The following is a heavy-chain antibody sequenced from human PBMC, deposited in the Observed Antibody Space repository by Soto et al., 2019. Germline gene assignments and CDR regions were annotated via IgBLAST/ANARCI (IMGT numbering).Heavy chain of an antibody. Sequence: QVQLVESGGGVVQPGRSLRLSCAASGITFSSYGMHWVRQAPGKGLEWVAVISYDGSNKYYADSVKGRFTISRDNSNNTLHLQMNSLRAEDTAVYYSAKHRVPAAMPGLDAFDIWGQGTMDTVSS. V-gene: IGHV3-30*18. CDR2: ISYDGSNK. CDR3: AKHRVPAAMPGLDAFDI. D-gene: IGHD2-2*01. CDR1: GITFSSYG. J-gene: IGHJ3*02.